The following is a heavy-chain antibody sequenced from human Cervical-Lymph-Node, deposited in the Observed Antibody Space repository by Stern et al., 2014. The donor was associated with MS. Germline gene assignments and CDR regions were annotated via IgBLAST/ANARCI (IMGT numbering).Heavy chain of an antibody. CDR3: ARSAGYYSGMDV. V-gene: IGHV1-69*01. CDR2: IIPSFGTS. CDR1: GGTFSSDA. Sequence: QVQLVQSGAEVKKPGSSVKVSCKASGGTFSSDAFSWVRQAPGQGLEWMGAIIPSFGTSSSAQKFQDRVTIPADDSTGTAFLELRSLRSEDTAVYYCARSAGYYSGMDVWGQGTAVAVSS. J-gene: IGHJ6*02.